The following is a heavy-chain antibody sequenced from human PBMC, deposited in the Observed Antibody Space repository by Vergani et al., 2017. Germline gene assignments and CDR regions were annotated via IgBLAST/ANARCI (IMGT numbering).Heavy chain of an antibody. V-gene: IGHV4-39*01. J-gene: IGHJ6*03. CDR3: ARQGDIVVVPAAIIPYYYYMDV. CDR1: GGSISSSSYY. D-gene: IGHD2-2*01. Sequence: QLQLQESGPGLVKPSETLSLTCTVSGGSISSSSYYWGWIRQPPGKGLEWIGSIYYSGSTYYNPSLKSRVTISVDTSKNQFSLKLSSVTAADTAVYYCARQGDIVVVPAAIIPYYYYMDVWGKGTTVTVSS. CDR2: IYYSGST.